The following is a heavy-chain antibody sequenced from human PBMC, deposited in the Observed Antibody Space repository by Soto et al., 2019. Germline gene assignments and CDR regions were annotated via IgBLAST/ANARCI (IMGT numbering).Heavy chain of an antibody. D-gene: IGHD3-9*01. CDR2: IYWDDDK. J-gene: IGHJ5*02. CDR3: AHGGGAWLRFFEVRT. Sequence: QITLKESGPPLVKPTQTLTLTCTFSGFSLSTSGVGVGWIRQPPGKALEWLALIYWDDDKRYSPSLKSRLTITKDTSKNQVVLTMTNMDPVDTATYYCAHGGGAWLRFFEVRTWGQGTLVTVSS. CDR1: GFSLSTSGVG. V-gene: IGHV2-5*02.